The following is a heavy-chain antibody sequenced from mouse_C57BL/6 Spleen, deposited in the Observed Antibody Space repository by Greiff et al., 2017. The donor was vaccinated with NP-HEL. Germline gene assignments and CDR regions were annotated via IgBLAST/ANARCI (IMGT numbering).Heavy chain of an antibody. J-gene: IGHJ4*01. CDR1: GYTFTDYY. D-gene: IGHD1-3*01. Sequence: EVQLQQSGPELVKPGASVKISCKASGYTFTDYYMNWVKQSHGKSLEWIGDINPNNGGTSYNQKFKGKATLTVDKSSSQAYMELRSLTFEDSAVYYCARRSGYYAMDYWGQGTSVTVSS. V-gene: IGHV1-26*01. CDR2: INPNNGGT. CDR3: ARRSGYYAMDY.